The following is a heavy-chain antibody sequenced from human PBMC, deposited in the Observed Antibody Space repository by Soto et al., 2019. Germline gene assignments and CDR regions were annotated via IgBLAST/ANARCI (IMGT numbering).Heavy chain of an antibody. CDR3: ARDIGDDTDY. Sequence: EVQLVESGGGLIQPGGSVRLSCAASGFIVSSNYMSWVRQAPGKGLEWVSLIYSGGTTYYADFVKGRFTISRDNSKNTLYLQMNSLRAEDTAVYYCARDIGDDTDYWGQGTLLNVSS. CDR1: GFIVSSNY. V-gene: IGHV3-53*01. J-gene: IGHJ4*02. D-gene: IGHD3-16*01. CDR2: IYSGGTT.